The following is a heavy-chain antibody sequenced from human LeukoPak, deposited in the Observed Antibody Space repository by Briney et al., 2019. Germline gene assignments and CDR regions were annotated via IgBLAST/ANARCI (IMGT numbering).Heavy chain of an antibody. CDR3: AREEWGDSSGYY. J-gene: IGHJ4*02. D-gene: IGHD3-22*01. Sequence: SVKVSCKASGGTFSSYAISWVRQAPGQGLEWMGRIIPIFGTANYAQKFQGRVTITTDESTSTAYMELSSLRSEDTAVYYCAREEWGDSSGYYWGQGTLVTVSS. V-gene: IGHV1-69*05. CDR2: IIPIFGTA. CDR1: GGTFSSYA.